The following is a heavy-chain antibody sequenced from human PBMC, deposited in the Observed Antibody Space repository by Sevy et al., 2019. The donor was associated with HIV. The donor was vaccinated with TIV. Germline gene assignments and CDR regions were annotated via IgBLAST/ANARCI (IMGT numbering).Heavy chain of an antibody. Sequence: GGSLRLSCAATGFTFSNYAMHWVRQAPGKGMEWVAIIWSDGAYQYHGDSVKGRFTISRDNSKNTQYLQMNNVRVEDTAVYYCARGGYYYDNAAYCALDSWGQGTLVTVSS. V-gene: IGHV3-33*01. D-gene: IGHD3-22*01. CDR3: ARGGYYYDNAAYCALDS. CDR2: IWSDGAYQ. J-gene: IGHJ4*02. CDR1: GFTFSNYA.